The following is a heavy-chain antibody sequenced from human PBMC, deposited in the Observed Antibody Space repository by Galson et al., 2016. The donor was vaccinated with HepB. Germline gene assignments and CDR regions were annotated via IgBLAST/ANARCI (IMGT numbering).Heavy chain of an antibody. CDR2: ISSSSITI. D-gene: IGHD4-23*01. CDR1: GFTFSSYR. CDR3: ARDSDYGGNSIDY. Sequence: SLRLSCAASGFTFSSYRMNWVRQAPGKGLELVSYISSSSITIYYADSVKGRFTISRDNAKNSLYLQMNSLRAEDTAVYYCARDSDYGGNSIDYWGQGILVTVSS. V-gene: IGHV3-48*01. J-gene: IGHJ4*02.